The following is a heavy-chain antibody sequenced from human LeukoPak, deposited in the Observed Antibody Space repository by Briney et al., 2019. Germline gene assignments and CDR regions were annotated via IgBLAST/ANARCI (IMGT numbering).Heavy chain of an antibody. CDR3: ARDDGDVLYYYYGMDV. V-gene: IGHV3-33*01. CDR2: IWYDGSNK. CDR1: GFTFSSYG. J-gene: IGHJ6*02. Sequence: GRSLRLSCAASGFTFSSYGMHWVRQAPGKGLEWVALIWYDGSNKYYADSVKGRFTISGDNSKNTLYLQMNSLRAEDTAVYYCARDDGDVLYYYYGMDVWGQGTTVTVSS. D-gene: IGHD4-17*01.